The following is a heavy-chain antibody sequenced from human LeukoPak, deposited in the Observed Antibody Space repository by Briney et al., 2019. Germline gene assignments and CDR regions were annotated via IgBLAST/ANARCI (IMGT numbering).Heavy chain of an antibody. CDR2: IYTSGST. D-gene: IGHD3-16*01. J-gene: IGHJ4*02. Sequence: PSQTLSLTCTVSGGSISSGSYYWSWIRQPAGKGLEWIGRIYTSGSTNYNPSLKSRVTISVDTSKNQFSLKLSSVTAADTAVYCCARGSDYVPPSRAFDYWGQGTLVTVSS. V-gene: IGHV4-61*02. CDR1: GGSISSGSYY. CDR3: ARGSDYVPPSRAFDY.